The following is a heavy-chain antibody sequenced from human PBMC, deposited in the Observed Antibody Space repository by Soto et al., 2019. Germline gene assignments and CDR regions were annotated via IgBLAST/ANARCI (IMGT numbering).Heavy chain of an antibody. V-gene: IGHV1-69*02. Sequence: SVKVSCKASGGTFSSYTISWVRQAPGQGLEWMGRIIPILGIANYAQKFQGRVTITADKSTSTAYMELSSLRSEDTAVYYCARTPSDCSSTSCSPYYYYMDVWGKGTTVTVSS. J-gene: IGHJ6*03. CDR2: IIPILGIA. CDR1: GGTFSSYT. CDR3: ARTPSDCSSTSCSPYYYYMDV. D-gene: IGHD2-2*01.